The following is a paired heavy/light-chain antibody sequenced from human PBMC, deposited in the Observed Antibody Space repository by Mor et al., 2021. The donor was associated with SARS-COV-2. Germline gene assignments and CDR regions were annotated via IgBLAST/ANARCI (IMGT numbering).Light chain of an antibody. CDR1: QSLLHSNGYNY. Sequence: DIVMTQSPLSLPVTPGEPASISCRSSQSLLHSNGYNYLDWYLQKPGQSPQLLIYLASNRASGVPDRFSGSGSGTDFTLKISRVEAEDVGVYYCMQALQTPTTFGQGTKLEIK. CDR2: LAS. CDR3: MQALQTPTT. V-gene: IGKV2-28*01. J-gene: IGKJ2*01.
Heavy chain of an antibody. Sequence: QVQLVQSGAEVKKPGASVKVSCKASGYTFTSYYMHWVRQAPGQGLEWMGIINPSGGSTSYAQKFQGRVTMTRDTSTSTVYMELSSLRSEDTAVYYCARGGGATMVRGVTLITDYYYGMDVWGQGTTVTVSS. D-gene: IGHD3-10*01. V-gene: IGHV1-46*01. J-gene: IGHJ6*02. CDR1: GYTFTSYY. CDR3: ARGGGATMVRGVTLITDYYYGMDV. CDR2: INPSGGST.